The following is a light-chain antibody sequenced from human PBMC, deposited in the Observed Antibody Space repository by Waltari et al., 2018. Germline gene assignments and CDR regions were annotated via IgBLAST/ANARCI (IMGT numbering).Light chain of an antibody. Sequence: CRASESVGRSLAWYQQRPGQAPRLLIYGASNRAPGIPDWFSGSGSGTEFSLTISRLEPEDFAVYYCQHYVRLPATFGQGTKVEIK. CDR2: GAS. CDR3: QHYVRLPAT. V-gene: IGKV3-20*01. J-gene: IGKJ1*01. CDR1: ESVGRS.